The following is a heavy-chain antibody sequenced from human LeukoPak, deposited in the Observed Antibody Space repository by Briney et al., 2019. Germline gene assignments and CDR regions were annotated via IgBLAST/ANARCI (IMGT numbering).Heavy chain of an antibody. D-gene: IGHD4-23*01. J-gene: IGHJ4*02. CDR3: ARVKDDYGGDFDY. CDR1: GYTFTSYY. V-gene: IGHV1-46*01. CDR2: INPSGGST. Sequence: ASVSVSCKASGYTFTSYYMHWGRQAPGQGLERMGIINPSGGSTTYAQKFQGRVTMTRDTSTSTVYMELSSLRSEDTAVYYCARVKDDYGGDFDYWGQGTLVTVSS.